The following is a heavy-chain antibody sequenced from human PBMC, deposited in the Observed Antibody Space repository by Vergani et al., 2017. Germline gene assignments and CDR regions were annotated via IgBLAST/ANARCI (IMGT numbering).Heavy chain of an antibody. D-gene: IGHD3-10*01. CDR3: TTTPKLLWFGELLYYYYYMDV. CDR2: IKSKTDGGTK. V-gene: IGHV3-15*01. CDR1: GFTFSNAW. Sequence: EVQLVESGGGLVKPGGSLRLSCAASGFTFSNAWMSWVRQAPGKGLEWVGRIKSKTDGGTKDYAAPVKGRFTISRDESKNTLYLQMNSLKTEDTAVYYCTTTPKLLWFGELLYYYYYMDVWGKGTTVTVSS. J-gene: IGHJ6*03.